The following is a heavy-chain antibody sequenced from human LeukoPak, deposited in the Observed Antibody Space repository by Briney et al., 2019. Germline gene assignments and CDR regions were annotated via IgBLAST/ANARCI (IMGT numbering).Heavy chain of an antibody. J-gene: IGHJ5*02. CDR3: ARVVTPRYCSSPSCYWKGWFDP. Sequence: ASVKVSCKASGYTFTSYAMNWVRQAPGQGLEWMGGIIPIFGTANYAQKFQGRVTITADESASTAYMELSSLRSDDTAVYNCARVVTPRYCSSPSCYWKGWFDPWGQGTLVTVSS. CDR2: IIPIFGTA. V-gene: IGHV1-69*13. CDR1: GYTFTSYA. D-gene: IGHD2-2*01.